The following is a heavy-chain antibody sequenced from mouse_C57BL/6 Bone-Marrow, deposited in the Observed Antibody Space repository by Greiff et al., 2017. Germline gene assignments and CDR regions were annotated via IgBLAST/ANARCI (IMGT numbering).Heavy chain of an antibody. J-gene: IGHJ3*01. Sequence: VQGVESGAELAKPGASVKLSCKASGYTFTSYWMHWVKQRPGQGLEWIGYINPSSGYTKYNQKFKDKATLTADKSSSTAYMQLSSLTYEDSAVYYCLYSNYSWFAYWGQGTLVTVSA. V-gene: IGHV1-7*01. CDR2: INPSSGYT. CDR1: GYTFTSYW. D-gene: IGHD2-5*01. CDR3: LYSNYSWFAY.